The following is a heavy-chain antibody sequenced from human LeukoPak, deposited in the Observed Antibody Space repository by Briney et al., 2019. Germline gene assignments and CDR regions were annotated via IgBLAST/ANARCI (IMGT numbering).Heavy chain of an antibody. CDR3: TSSTSRYAPLGYYYYYMDV. V-gene: IGHV3-15*01. D-gene: IGHD2-2*01. CDR2: IKSKTDGGTT. CDR1: GFTFSNAW. Sequence: KSGGSLRLSCAASGFTFSNAWMSWVRQAPGKGLEWVGRIKSKTDGGTTDYAAPVKGRFTISRDDSKNTLYLQMNSLKTEDTAVYYCTSSTSRYAPLGYYYYYMDVWGKGTTVTVSS. J-gene: IGHJ6*03.